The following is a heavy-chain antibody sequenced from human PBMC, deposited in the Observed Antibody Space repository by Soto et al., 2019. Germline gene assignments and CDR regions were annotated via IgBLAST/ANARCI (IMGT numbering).Heavy chain of an antibody. CDR1: GFTFSDYY. V-gene: IGHV3-11*06. Sequence: QVQLVESGGGLVKPGGSLRLSCAASGFTFSDYYMSWIRQAPGKGLEWASYISSSSSYTNYADSVKGRFTISRDNAKNSLYLHMNSLRAEDTAVYYCARDHYGDYVRAYYYGMDVWGQGTTVTVSS. D-gene: IGHD4-17*01. CDR3: ARDHYGDYVRAYYYGMDV. CDR2: ISSSSSYT. J-gene: IGHJ6*02.